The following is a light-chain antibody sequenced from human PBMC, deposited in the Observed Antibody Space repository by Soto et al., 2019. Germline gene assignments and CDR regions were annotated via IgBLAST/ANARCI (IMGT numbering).Light chain of an antibody. J-gene: IGKJ1*01. CDR1: QSVSSN. Sequence: EVVMTQSPATLSVSPGERATLSCRASQSVSSNLAWYQQKPGQSPRLLVYHASTRATGIPSRFSGSGSGTDFTLTISRLQSEDVAVYYCQQSTFWPQTFGQGTKVEIK. CDR3: QQSTFWPQT. CDR2: HAS. V-gene: IGKV3-15*01.